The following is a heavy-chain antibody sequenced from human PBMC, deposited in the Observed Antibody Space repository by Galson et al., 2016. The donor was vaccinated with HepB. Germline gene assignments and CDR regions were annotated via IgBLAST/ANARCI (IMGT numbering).Heavy chain of an antibody. V-gene: IGHV5-51*01. Sequence: QSGAEVKKPGESLKISCKASGYSFTNYWIGWVRQMPGKGLEWMGIIYPGDSDTKFSPSFQGQVTISVDRSITTAYLQWSSLQASDSAMYYCACSRGGSSWYPLFDYWGQGTLVTVSS. J-gene: IGHJ4*02. CDR2: IYPGDSDT. D-gene: IGHD6-13*01. CDR3: ACSRGGSSWYPLFDY. CDR1: GYSFTNYW.